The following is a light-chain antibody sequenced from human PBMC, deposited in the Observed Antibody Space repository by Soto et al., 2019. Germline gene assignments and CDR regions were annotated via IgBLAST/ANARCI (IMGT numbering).Light chain of an antibody. J-gene: IGLJ2*01. CDR2: DNN. CDR3: GTWDSSLSAGV. CDR1: SSNIGNNY. Sequence: QSVLTQPPSVSAAPGQKVTISCSGSSSNIGNNYVSWYQQLPGTAPKLLIYDNNKRPSGIPDRFSGSKSGTSATLGITGLQTGDEADYYCGTWDSSLSAGVVGGGTQLTVL. V-gene: IGLV1-51*01.